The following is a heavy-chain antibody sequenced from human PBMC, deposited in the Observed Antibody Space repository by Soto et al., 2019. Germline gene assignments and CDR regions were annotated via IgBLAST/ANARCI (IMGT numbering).Heavy chain of an antibody. CDR1: GFTVSSNY. Sequence: EVQLVETGGGLIQPGGSLRLSCAASGFTVSSNYMSWVRQAPGKGLEWVSVIYSGGSTYYADSVRGRFTISRDNSKNTLYLQMKSLRAEGTAVYYCARDPPATRHGMDVWGQGTTVTVSS. V-gene: IGHV3-53*02. J-gene: IGHJ6*02. CDR3: ARDPPATRHGMDV. CDR2: IYSGGST.